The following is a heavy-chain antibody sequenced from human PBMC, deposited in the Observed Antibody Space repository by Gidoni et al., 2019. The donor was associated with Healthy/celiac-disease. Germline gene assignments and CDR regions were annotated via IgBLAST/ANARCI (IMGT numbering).Heavy chain of an antibody. Sequence: EVQLVESGGGLVQPGGPLRLPCAASGFTFSSYSMNWVRQAPGKGLEGVSYISSSSSTIYYADSVKGRFTISRDNAKNSLYLQMNSLRAEDTAVYYCAREAQYGAMGGMDVWGQGTTVTVSS. D-gene: IGHD1-26*01. CDR2: ISSSSSTI. V-gene: IGHV3-48*01. CDR1: GFTFSSYS. CDR3: AREAQYGAMGGMDV. J-gene: IGHJ6*02.